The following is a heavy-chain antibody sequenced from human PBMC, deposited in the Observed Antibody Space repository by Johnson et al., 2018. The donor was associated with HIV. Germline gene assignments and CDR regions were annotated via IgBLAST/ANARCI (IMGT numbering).Heavy chain of an antibody. CDR2: INWNGDST. J-gene: IGHJ3*02. CDR3: AKVDGSGTWGAFDI. V-gene: IGHV3-20*04. Sequence: VQLVESGGGVVQPGGSLRLSCAASGFTFDDYGMSWVRQAPGKGLEWVSGINWNGDSTGYADSVKGRVTISRDNSKNTLYLQMNSLRAEDTAVYYCAKVDGSGTWGAFDIWGQGTMVTVSS. CDR1: GFTFDDYG. D-gene: IGHD3-10*01.